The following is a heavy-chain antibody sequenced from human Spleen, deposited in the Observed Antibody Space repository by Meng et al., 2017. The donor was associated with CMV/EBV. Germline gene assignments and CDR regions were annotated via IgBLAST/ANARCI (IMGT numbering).Heavy chain of an antibody. J-gene: IGHJ5*02. CDR2: IGSAGDR. V-gene: IGHV3-13*01. Sequence: GESLKISCAASGFSFSSHDMHWVRQTPGKGLEWVSSIGSAGDRYYAGSVKGRFTISRENAKNSFSLQMNSLRVGDTAVYYCARGDDYGGNSPDPWGQGTLVTVSS. CDR3: ARGDDYGGNSPDP. CDR1: GFSFSSHD. D-gene: IGHD4-23*01.